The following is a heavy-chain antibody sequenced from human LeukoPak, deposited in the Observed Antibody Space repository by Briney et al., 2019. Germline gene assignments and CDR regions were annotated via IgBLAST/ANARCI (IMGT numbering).Heavy chain of an antibody. D-gene: IGHD2-2*01. CDR2: INHSGST. CDR3: ARPPVPTNGMDV. V-gene: IGHV4-34*01. CDR1: GGSFSGYY. J-gene: IGHJ6*02. Sequence: PSETLSLTYAVYGGSFSGYYWSWIRQPPGRGLEWIGEINHSGSTNYNPSLKSRVTISVDTSKNQFSLKLSSVTAADTAVYYCARPPVPTNGMDVWGQGTTVTVSS.